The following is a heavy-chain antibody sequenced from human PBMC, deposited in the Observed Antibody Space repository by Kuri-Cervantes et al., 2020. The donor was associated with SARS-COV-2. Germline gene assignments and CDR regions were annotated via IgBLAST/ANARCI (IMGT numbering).Heavy chain of an antibody. J-gene: IGHJ3*01. Sequence: GGSLRLSCAASGFTFDDYAMHWVRQAPGKGLEWVSGISWNSGSIGYADSVKGRFTISRDNSKNSLYLQMNSLRTEDTALYYCAKEEEGWGQGTMVTVSS. V-gene: IGHV3-9*01. CDR1: GFTFDDYA. CDR3: AKEEEG. CDR2: ISWNSGSI.